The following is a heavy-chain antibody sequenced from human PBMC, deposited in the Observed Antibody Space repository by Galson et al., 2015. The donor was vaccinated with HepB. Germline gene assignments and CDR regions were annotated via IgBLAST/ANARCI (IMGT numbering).Heavy chain of an antibody. Sequence: QSGAEVKKPGESLKISCKGSGYSFTSYWIGWVRQMPGKGLEWMGIIYPGDSDTRYSPSFQGQVTISADKSISTAYLQWSSLKASDTAMYYCARVEMTHARRRAFDIWGQGTMVTVSS. D-gene: IGHD2-21*02. V-gene: IGHV5-51*03. CDR1: GYSFTSYW. J-gene: IGHJ3*02. CDR2: IYPGDSDT. CDR3: ARVEMTHARRRAFDI.